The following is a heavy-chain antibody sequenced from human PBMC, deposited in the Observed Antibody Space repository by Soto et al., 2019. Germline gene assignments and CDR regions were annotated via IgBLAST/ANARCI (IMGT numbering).Heavy chain of an antibody. CDR3: AISIYCSSTSCDYYYDMDV. J-gene: IGHJ6*04. Sequence: QVQLVQSGAEVKKPGASVKGSCKASGYTFTGYYMPWVRQAPGQGLAWMGWINPNSGGTNYAQKFQGWVTMTTDTSLSTAYMELSRLRSDDTAVYYCAISIYCSSTSCDYYYDMDVWGEGTTVTVSS. CDR1: GYTFTGYY. V-gene: IGHV1-2*04. D-gene: IGHD2-2*01. CDR2: INPNSGGT.